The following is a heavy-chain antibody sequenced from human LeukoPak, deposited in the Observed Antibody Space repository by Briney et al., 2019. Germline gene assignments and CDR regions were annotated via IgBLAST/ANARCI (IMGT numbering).Heavy chain of an antibody. CDR1: GYTFTSYG. Sequence: SVKVSCKASGYTFTSYGISWVRQAPGQGLEWMGRIIPILGIANYAQKFQGRVTITADKSTSTAYMELSSLRSEDTAVYYCAREGPDCSSTSCVDYWGQGTLVTVSS. D-gene: IGHD2-2*01. J-gene: IGHJ4*02. V-gene: IGHV1-69*04. CDR3: AREGPDCSSTSCVDY. CDR2: IIPILGIA.